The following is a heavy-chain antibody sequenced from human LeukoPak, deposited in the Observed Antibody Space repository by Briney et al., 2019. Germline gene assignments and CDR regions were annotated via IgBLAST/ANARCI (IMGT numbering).Heavy chain of an antibody. Sequence: SETLSLTCTVSGGSISSYYWSWIRQPPGKGLEWIGYIYYSGSTNYNPSLKSRVTISVDTSKNQFSLKLSSVTAADTAVYYCARELERHDTAMALWGQGTPVTVSS. CDR3: ARELERHDTAMAL. D-gene: IGHD5-18*01. CDR2: IYYSGST. V-gene: IGHV4-59*01. CDR1: GGSISSYY. J-gene: IGHJ4*02.